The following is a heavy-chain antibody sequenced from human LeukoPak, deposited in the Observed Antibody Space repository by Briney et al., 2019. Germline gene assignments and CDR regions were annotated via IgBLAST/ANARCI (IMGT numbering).Heavy chain of an antibody. CDR2: IYTSGST. CDR3: ARGHGSGIINWFDP. V-gene: IGHV4-4*07. CDR1: GGSINSYY. J-gene: IGHJ5*02. D-gene: IGHD3-10*01. Sequence: SETLSLTCTVSGGSINSYYWSWIRQPAGKGLEWIGRIYTSGSTNYNPSLKSRVTISVDTSKNQFSLKLSSVTAADTAVYYCARGHGSGIINWFDPWGQGTLVTVSS.